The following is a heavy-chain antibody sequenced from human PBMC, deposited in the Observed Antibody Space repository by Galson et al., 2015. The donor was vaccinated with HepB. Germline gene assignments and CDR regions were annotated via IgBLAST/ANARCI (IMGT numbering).Heavy chain of an antibody. CDR2: IGVSSSNT. Sequence: SLRLSCAASGFTFSSLGMTWVRQAPGTRLVCVSAIGVSSSNTDYADSVKGRFPISRDNSKNMLYLQMNNLRAEDTAVYYCAKGTTNIDYWGQGTLVTVSS. CDR3: AKGTTNIDY. J-gene: IGHJ4*02. CDR1: GFTFSSLG. V-gene: IGHV3-23*01. D-gene: IGHD1-1*01.